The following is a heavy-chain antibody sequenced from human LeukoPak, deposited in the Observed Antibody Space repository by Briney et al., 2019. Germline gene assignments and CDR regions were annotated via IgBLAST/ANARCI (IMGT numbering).Heavy chain of an antibody. J-gene: IGHJ5*02. D-gene: IGHD2-15*01. CDR3: ARLYIVVVVAATSGWFDP. CDR1: GGSISSYF. V-gene: IGHV4-34*01. CDR2: INHSGST. Sequence: SETLSLTCTVSGGSISSYFWSWIRQPPGKGLEWIGEINHSGSTNYNPSLKSRVTISVDTSKNQFSLKLSSVTAADTAVYYCARLYIVVVVAATSGWFDPWGQGTLVTVSS.